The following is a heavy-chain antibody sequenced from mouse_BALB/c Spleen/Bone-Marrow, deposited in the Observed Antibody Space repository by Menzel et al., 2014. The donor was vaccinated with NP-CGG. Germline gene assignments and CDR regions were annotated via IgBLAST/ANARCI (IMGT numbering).Heavy chain of an antibody. Sequence: VKLVESGAELMKPGASVKISCKATGYTFSSYWIEWVKQRPGHGLEWIGEILPGSGSTNYNEKFKGKATFTADTSSNPAYTQLSSLTSEDSAVYYCARNGNYPAWFAYWGQGTLVTVSA. V-gene: IGHV1-9*01. CDR2: ILPGSGST. J-gene: IGHJ3*01. CDR3: ARNGNYPAWFAY. CDR1: GYTFSSYW. D-gene: IGHD2-1*01.